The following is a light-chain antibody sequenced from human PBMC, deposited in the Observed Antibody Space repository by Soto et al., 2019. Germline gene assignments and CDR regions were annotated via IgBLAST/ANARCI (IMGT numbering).Light chain of an antibody. Sequence: DIQMTQSPSSLSASVGDRVTITCRARQNINSHLHWYQQKPGKAPNLLIYAASTLESGVSSRFSGSGSGTDFTLTISSLQPEDFTTYYCQQTYSTLWTFGQGTKVDIK. CDR1: QNINSH. V-gene: IGKV1-39*01. CDR3: QQTYSTLWT. J-gene: IGKJ1*01. CDR2: AAS.